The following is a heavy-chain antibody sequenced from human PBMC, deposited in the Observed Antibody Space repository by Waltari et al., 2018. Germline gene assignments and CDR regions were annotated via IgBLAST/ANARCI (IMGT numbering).Heavy chain of an antibody. CDR2: IHNDGSRT. J-gene: IGHJ6*02. CDR3: VKGIWTSAASYYAGLDV. CDR1: GFSFSTYG. Sequence: EVQLLESGGGLVQPGGSLRLSCAASGFSFSTYGMSWVRQGPGKGLEWVSGIHNDGSRTYYVDSVKGRFTISRDNSKNTMSLQMNSLRAEDTGIYYCVKGIWTSAASYYAGLDVWGQGTTVTVSS. V-gene: IGHV3-23*03. D-gene: IGHD3-22*01.